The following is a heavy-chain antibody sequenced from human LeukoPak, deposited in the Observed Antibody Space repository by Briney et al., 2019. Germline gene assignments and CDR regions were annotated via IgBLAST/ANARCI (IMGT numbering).Heavy chain of an antibody. CDR2: ISGSGGST. V-gene: IGHV3-23*01. CDR3: ARDNDLLRYFDWPLDY. J-gene: IGHJ4*02. Sequence: GGSLRLSCAASGFTFSSYAMSWVRQAPGKGLEWVSGISGSGGSTYYADSVKGRFTISRDNAKNSLYLQMNSLRAEDTAVYYCARDNDLLRYFDWPLDYWGQGTLVTVSS. CDR1: GFTFSSYA. D-gene: IGHD3-9*01.